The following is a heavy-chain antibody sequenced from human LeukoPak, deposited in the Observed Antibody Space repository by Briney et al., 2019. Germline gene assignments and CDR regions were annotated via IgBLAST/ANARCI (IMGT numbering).Heavy chain of an antibody. CDR2: IWYDGSNK. V-gene: IGHV3-33*08. CDR1: GFTFNNYG. D-gene: IGHD5-18*01. J-gene: IGHJ4*02. Sequence: GGSLRLSCAASGFTFNNYGMHWVRQAPGKGLEWVAVIWYDGSNKYYADSVKGRFTISRDNSKNTLYLQMNSLRAEDTAVYYCARPGYSYGYDFGYWGQGTLVTVSS. CDR3: ARPGYSYGYDFGY.